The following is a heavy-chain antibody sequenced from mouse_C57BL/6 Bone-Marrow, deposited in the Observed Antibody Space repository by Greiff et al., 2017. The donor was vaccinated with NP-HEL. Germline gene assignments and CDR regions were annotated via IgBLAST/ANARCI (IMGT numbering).Heavy chain of an antibody. CDR1: GFTFSSYA. Sequence: EVKLMESGGGLVKPGGSLKLSCAASGFTFSSYAMSWVRQTPEKRLEWVATISDGGSYTYYPDNVKGRFTISRDNAKNNLYLQMSHLQSEDTAMYYCARNYGSIWYFDVWGTGTTVTVSS. V-gene: IGHV5-4*03. CDR3: ARNYGSIWYFDV. D-gene: IGHD1-1*01. CDR2: ISDGGSYT. J-gene: IGHJ1*03.